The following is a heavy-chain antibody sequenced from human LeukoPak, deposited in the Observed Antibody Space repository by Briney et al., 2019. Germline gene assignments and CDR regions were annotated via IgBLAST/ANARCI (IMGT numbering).Heavy chain of an antibody. J-gene: IGHJ3*02. CDR2: IWYDGSNK. CDR3: ARDPYGSGSTGFDI. D-gene: IGHD3-10*01. V-gene: IGHV3-33*01. Sequence: PGGSLRLSCAASGFTFRSYGMHWVRQAPGKGLEWVAVIWYDGSNKYYADSVKGRFIISRDNSKNTLYLQVNSLRAEDTAVYYCARDPYGSGSTGFDIWGQGTMVTVSS. CDR1: GFTFRSYG.